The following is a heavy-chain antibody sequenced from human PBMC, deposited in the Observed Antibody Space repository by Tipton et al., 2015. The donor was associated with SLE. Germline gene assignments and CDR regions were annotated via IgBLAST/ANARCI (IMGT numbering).Heavy chain of an antibody. CDR2: IYHSGST. V-gene: IGHV4-30-2*01. D-gene: IGHD2-8*02. J-gene: IGHJ5*02. Sequence: TLSLTCAVSGGSISSGGYSWSWIRQPPGKGLGWIGYIYHSGSTYYNPSLKSRVTISVDRSKNQFSLKLSSVTAADTAVYYFARQSYPGLVVYANNWFDPWGQGTLVTVSP. CDR3: ARQSYPGLVVYANNWFDP. CDR1: GGSISSGGYS.